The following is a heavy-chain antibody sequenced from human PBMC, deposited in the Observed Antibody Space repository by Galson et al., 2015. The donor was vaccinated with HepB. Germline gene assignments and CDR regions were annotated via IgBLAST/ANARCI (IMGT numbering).Heavy chain of an antibody. CDR2: IIPIFGTA. V-gene: IGHV1-69*13. Sequence: SVKVSCKASGGTFSSYAISWVRQAPGQGLEWMGGIIPIFGTANYAQKFQGRVTITADESTSTAYMELSSLRSEDTAVYYCARWCSGGSCYLDYWGQGTLVTVSS. CDR1: GGTFSSYA. D-gene: IGHD2-15*01. CDR3: ARWCSGGSCYLDY. J-gene: IGHJ4*02.